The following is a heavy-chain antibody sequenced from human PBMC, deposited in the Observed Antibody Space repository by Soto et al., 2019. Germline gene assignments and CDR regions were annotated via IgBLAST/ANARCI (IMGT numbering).Heavy chain of an antibody. CDR1: GFTFSSYA. CDR2: ISYDGSNK. D-gene: IGHD2-8*02. J-gene: IGHJ6*02. CDR3: ARAGGVYYYYYYGMDV. Sequence: QVQLVESGGGVVQPGRSLRLSCAASGFTFSSYARHWVRQAPGKGLEWVAVISYDGSNKYYADSVKGRFTISRDNSKNTLYLQMNSLRAEDTAVYYCARAGGVYYYYYYGMDVWGQGTTVTVSS. V-gene: IGHV3-30-3*01.